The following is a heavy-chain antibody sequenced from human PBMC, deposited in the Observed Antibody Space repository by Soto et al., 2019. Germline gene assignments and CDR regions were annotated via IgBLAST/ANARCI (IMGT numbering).Heavy chain of an antibody. V-gene: IGHV4-34*01. D-gene: IGHD3-10*01. Sequence: SETLSLTCAVYGGSFSGYYWSWIRQPPGKGLEWIGEINHSGSTNYNPSLKSRVTISVDTSKNQFSLKLSSVTAADTAVYYCARGRWFGELTNHYFAYWGQGTLVPVSS. CDR2: INHSGST. CDR3: ARGRWFGELTNHYFAY. CDR1: GGSFSGYY. J-gene: IGHJ4*02.